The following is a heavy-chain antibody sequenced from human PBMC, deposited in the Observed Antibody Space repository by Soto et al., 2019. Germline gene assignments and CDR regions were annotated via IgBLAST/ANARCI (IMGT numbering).Heavy chain of an antibody. Sequence: QVQLQESGPGLVKPSGTLSLTCAVSGGSISSSNWWSWVRQPPGKGLEWIGEIYHSGSTNYNPSPKSRVTISVDKSNNQFSLKLSSATAADTAVYYCARDLYASSRSSFDPWGQGTLVTVSS. J-gene: IGHJ5*02. D-gene: IGHD2-8*01. CDR2: IYHSGST. CDR1: GGSISSSNW. V-gene: IGHV4-4*02. CDR3: ARDLYASSRSSFDP.